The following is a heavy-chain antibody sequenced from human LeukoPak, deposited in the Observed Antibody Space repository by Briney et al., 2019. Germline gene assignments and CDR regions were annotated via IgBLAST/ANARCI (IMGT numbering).Heavy chain of an antibody. J-gene: IGHJ5*02. CDR2: MSDSGST. V-gene: IGHV4-59*12. CDR3: ARERYGSGSPWFDP. CDR1: GASISSYY. Sequence: TSETLSLTCTVSGASISSYYWSWIRQPPGKGLEWIGYMSDSGSTNYNPSLKSRVTMSVDTSKNQFSLKLSSVTAADTAVYYCARERYGSGSPWFDPWGQGTLVTVSS. D-gene: IGHD3-10*01.